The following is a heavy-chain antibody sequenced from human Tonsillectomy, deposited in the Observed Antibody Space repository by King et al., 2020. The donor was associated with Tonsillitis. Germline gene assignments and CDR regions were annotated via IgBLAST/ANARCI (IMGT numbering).Heavy chain of an antibody. V-gene: IGHV3-21*01. J-gene: IGHJ4*02. CDR3: ARGLLYYYDTTGYYYFDY. D-gene: IGHD3-22*01. CDR2: ITYSSSYI. CDR1: GFSFSGYA. Sequence: QLVQSGGGLVKPGGSLRLSCAASGFSFSGYAMNWVRQTPGKGLEWVSSITYSSSYIYYADSVKGGFTISRDNAKDSLYLQMNSLRTEDTAVYFCARGLLYYYDTTGYYYFDYWGQGTLVTVSS.